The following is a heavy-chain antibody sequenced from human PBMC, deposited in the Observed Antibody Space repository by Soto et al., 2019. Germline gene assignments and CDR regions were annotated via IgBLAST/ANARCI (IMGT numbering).Heavy chain of an antibody. CDR2: ISSSGSTI. Sequence: XGTLRLSCAASGCTFSGYDMSWIRQAPGKGLDWVSYISSSGSTIYYADSVKGRFTISRDNAKNSLYLQMNSLRSEDTAVYYWVRGHDAFDIWGQGTMVTVSS. V-gene: IGHV3-11*01. CDR1: GCTFSGYD. CDR3: VRGHDAFDI. J-gene: IGHJ3*02.